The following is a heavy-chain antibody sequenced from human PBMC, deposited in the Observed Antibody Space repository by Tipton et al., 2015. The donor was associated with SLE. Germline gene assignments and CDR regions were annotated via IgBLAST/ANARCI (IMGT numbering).Heavy chain of an antibody. Sequence: QLVQSGAEVRKPGESLKISCKASGYSFTSYWIGWVRQMPGKGLEWMGIIYPGDSNTRYSPSFQGQVTLSADKSISTAYLQWSSLKASDTAIYYCARHTYSSGYYYIFDYWGQGTLVTVSS. J-gene: IGHJ4*02. D-gene: IGHD3-22*01. CDR1: GYSFTSYW. V-gene: IGHV5-51*01. CDR3: ARHTYSSGYYYIFDY. CDR2: IYPGDSNT.